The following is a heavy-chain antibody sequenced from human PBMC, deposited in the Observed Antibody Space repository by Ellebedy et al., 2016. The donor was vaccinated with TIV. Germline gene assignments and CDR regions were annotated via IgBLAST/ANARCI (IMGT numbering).Heavy chain of an antibody. J-gene: IGHJ4*02. CDR2: INPSGGRT. V-gene: IGHV1-46*01. D-gene: IGHD6-13*01. Sequence: ASVKVSCXASGYAFSDYYLHWVRQAPGQGLEWMGTINPSGGRTTYAQNFLGRLPVTRDTSTSTVNMELSSLRSEDTAVYFCAREIRIGAPPTGSDHWGQGSLVIVSS. CDR1: GYAFSDYY. CDR3: AREIRIGAPPTGSDH.